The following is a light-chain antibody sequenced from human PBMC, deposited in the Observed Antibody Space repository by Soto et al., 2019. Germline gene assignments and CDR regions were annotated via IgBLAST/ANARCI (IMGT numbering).Light chain of an antibody. CDR1: QSVSSSY. Sequence: EIVLTQSPGTLSLSPGERATLSCRASQSVSSSYLGRYQQKPGQAPRLLMYGASSRATGIPERFSGSGSGTDFTLNITRLEPEDSAVYYCLQHSGTSPKTFGHGTKVDSK. J-gene: IGKJ1*01. V-gene: IGKV3-20*01. CDR3: LQHSGTSPKT. CDR2: GAS.